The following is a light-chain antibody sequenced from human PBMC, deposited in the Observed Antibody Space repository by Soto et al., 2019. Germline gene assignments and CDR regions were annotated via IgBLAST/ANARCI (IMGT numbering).Light chain of an antibody. V-gene: IGLV2-14*01. J-gene: IGLJ2*01. Sequence: QSALTQPASVSESPGQSITISCTGTSSDVGRYKYVSWYQQHPGKAPKVMIYDVSYRPSGVSNRFSGSKSGITASLTISGLQAEDEADYYCSSYTDTTTLVFGGGTKLTVL. CDR2: DVS. CDR1: SSDVGRYKY. CDR3: SSYTDTTTLV.